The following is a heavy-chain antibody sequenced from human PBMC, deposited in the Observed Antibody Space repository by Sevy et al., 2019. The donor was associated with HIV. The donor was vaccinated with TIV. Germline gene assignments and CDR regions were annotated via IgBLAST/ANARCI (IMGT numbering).Heavy chain of an antibody. J-gene: IGHJ5*02. Sequence: VGSLRLSCAASGFTFSSHGMHWVRQAPGKGLVWVSRLNGDGSSASYADFVKGRFTISRDNGKNTVYLQISSLTADDTAVYYCTRGRSGTYGWFDPWGQGTLVTVSS. D-gene: IGHD6-19*01. CDR3: TRGRSGTYGWFDP. V-gene: IGHV3-74*01. CDR1: GFTFSSHG. CDR2: LNGDGSSA.